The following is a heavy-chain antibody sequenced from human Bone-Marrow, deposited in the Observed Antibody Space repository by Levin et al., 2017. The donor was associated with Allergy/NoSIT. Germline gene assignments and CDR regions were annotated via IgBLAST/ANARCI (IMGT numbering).Heavy chain of an antibody. CDR2: IYYSGNT. CDR3: ARFNGYDFDY. V-gene: IGHV4-31*03. Sequence: SETLSLTCTVSGGSISGGGYYWSWIRQHPAKGLEWIGYIYYSGNTYYNPSLKSRVIISVVTSKNQLSLKLTSVTVADTAVYYCARFNGYDFDYWGQGTLVTVSS. D-gene: IGHD5-12*01. J-gene: IGHJ4*02. CDR1: GGSISGGGYY.